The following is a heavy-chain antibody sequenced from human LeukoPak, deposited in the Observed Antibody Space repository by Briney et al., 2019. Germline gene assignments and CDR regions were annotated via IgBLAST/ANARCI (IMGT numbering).Heavy chain of an antibody. CDR2: IYTSGST. CDR3: ARQGSSSKGQYYYYYMDV. D-gene: IGHD6-6*01. Sequence: SETLSLTCTVSGGSISSYYWSWIRQPAGKGLEWIGRIYTSGSTNYNPSLKSRVTMSVDTSKNQFSLKLSSVTAADTAVYYCARQGSSSKGQYYYYYMDVWGKGTTVTVSS. CDR1: GGSISSYY. V-gene: IGHV4-4*07. J-gene: IGHJ6*03.